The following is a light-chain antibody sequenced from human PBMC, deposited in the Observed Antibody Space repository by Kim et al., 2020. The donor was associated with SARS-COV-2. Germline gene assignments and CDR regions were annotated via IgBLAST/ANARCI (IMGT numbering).Light chain of an antibody. CDR1: QIVSSS. J-gene: IGKJ1*01. Sequence: SVSPGERVTLSCRASQIVSSSLAWYQQKPGQAPRLLIYGASARATGTPARFSGSASGTEFTLTISSLQSEDFAVYYCQRYYNWPRTFGQGTKLEIK. V-gene: IGKV3-15*01. CDR2: GAS. CDR3: QRYYNWPRT.